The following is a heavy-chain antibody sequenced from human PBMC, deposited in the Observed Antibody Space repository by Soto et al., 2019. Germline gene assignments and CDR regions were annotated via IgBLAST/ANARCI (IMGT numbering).Heavy chain of an antibody. CDR2: IYYSGST. Sequence: QVQLQESGPGLLKPSQTLSLTCNVSGGSISSCDYYWCRIRQPPGKGLEWIGYIYYSGSTYYNPSLTSRVTISVDTSKNQFSLKLSSVTAEDTAVYYCARVAPPAMYDYWGQGTLVTVSS. J-gene: IGHJ4*02. D-gene: IGHD2-2*01. V-gene: IGHV4-30-4*01. CDR3: ARVAPPAMYDY. CDR1: GGSISSCDYY.